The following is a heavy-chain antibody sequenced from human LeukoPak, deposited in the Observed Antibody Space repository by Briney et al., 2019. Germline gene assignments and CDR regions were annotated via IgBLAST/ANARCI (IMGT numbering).Heavy chain of an antibody. CDR1: GFTFSSYE. Sequence: GGSLRLSCAVSGFTFSSYEMNWVRQAPGKGLEWVSYISTGGSTIYYADSVKGRFTISRDNAKKSLYLQMNSLRAEDTAVYYCASQGLVRAFDYWGQGTLVTVSS. CDR2: ISTGGSTI. V-gene: IGHV3-48*03. J-gene: IGHJ4*02. D-gene: IGHD3-10*01. CDR3: ASQGLVRAFDY.